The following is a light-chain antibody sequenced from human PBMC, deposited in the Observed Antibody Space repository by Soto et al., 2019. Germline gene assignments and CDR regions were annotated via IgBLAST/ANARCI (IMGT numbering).Light chain of an antibody. CDR2: GAS. CDR1: QSISSY. V-gene: IGKV1-39*01. J-gene: IGKJ5*01. CDR3: QQTYTTLVT. Sequence: DIQMTQSPSSLAASVGDRVTITCRASQSISSYLNWYQQRPGKAPKLLIFGASSLPSGAPSRFSGSGSGTHFTLTITSLQPEDFATYYCQQTYTTLVTFGQGTRLEIK.